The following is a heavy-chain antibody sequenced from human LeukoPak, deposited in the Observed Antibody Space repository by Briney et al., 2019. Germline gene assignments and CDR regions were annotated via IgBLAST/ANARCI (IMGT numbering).Heavy chain of an antibody. CDR3: ARHGSGFYFDY. CDR1: GGSISNW. V-gene: IGHV4-4*02. J-gene: IGHJ4*02. CDR2: IYHSGST. D-gene: IGHD3-10*01. Sequence: SETLSLTCAVSGGSISNWWSWVRQPPGKGLEWIGEIYHSGSTNYNPSLKSRGTISVDKSKNQFSLKLSSVTAADTAVYYCARHGSGFYFDYWGQGTLVTVSS.